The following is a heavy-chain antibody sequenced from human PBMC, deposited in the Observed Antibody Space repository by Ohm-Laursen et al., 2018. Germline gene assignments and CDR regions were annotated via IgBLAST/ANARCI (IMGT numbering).Heavy chain of an antibody. V-gene: IGHV3-21*01. CDR1: GFTFSSYS. CDR2: ISSSSYI. Sequence: SLRLSCTASGFTFSSYSMNWVRQAPGKGLEWVSSISSSSYIYYADSVKGRFTISRDNAKNSLYLQMNSLRAEDTAVYYCARGARADYWGQGTLVTVSS. J-gene: IGHJ4*02. D-gene: IGHD1-26*01. CDR3: ARGARADY.